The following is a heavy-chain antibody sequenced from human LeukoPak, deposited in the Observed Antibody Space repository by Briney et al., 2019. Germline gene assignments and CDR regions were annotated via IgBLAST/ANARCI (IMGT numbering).Heavy chain of an antibody. CDR2: INPNSGGT. Sequence: ASVKVSCKASGYTFTGYYMHWVRQAPGQGLEWMGWINPNSGGTNYAQKFQGRVTMTRDTSISTAYMELSRLRSDDTAVYYCARDGGTSILSLMGDYWGQGTLVTVSS. V-gene: IGHV1-2*02. D-gene: IGHD2-21*01. J-gene: IGHJ4*02. CDR1: GYTFTGYY. CDR3: ARDGGTSILSLMGDY.